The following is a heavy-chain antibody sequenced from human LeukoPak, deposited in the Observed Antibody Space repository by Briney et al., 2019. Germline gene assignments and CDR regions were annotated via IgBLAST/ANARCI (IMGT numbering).Heavy chain of an antibody. V-gene: IGHV1-69*06. D-gene: IGHD2-2*01. CDR2: IIPIFGTA. CDR1: GGTFSSYA. CDR3: ARVAIVVVPAATHYYYYGMDV. J-gene: IGHJ6*02. Sequence: SVKVSCKASGGTFSSYAISWVRQAPGQGLEWMGGIIPIFGTANYAQKFQGRVTITADKSTSTAYMELSSLRSEDTAVYYCARVAIVVVPAATHYYYYGMDVWGQGTTVTVS.